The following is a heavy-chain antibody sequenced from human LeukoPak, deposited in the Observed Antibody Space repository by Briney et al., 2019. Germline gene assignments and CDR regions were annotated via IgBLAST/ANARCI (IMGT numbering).Heavy chain of an antibody. CDR2: ISSSSSYI. J-gene: IGHJ3*02. V-gene: IGHV3-21*01. D-gene: IGHD5-12*01. CDR3: ARGSGYDYVGHENAFDI. Sequence: GGTLRLSCAVSGFTFSSYSQNWARQAPGKGLERGSTISSSSSYIYYADSVTDPFTIYRDNAKNSLYLQMNSLRAEDTAVYYCARGSGYDYVGHENAFDIWGQGTMVTVSS. CDR1: GFTFSSYS.